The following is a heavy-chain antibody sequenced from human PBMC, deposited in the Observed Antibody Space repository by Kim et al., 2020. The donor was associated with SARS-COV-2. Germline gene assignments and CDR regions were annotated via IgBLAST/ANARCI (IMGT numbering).Heavy chain of an antibody. Sequence: TYYADSVKGRFTISRDNSKNTVYLQMNSLRAEDTAVYYCATLYYYYDMDVWGQGTTVTVSS. J-gene: IGHJ6*02. CDR3: ATLYYYYDMDV. D-gene: IGHD3-16*01. V-gene: IGHV3-53*01. CDR2: T.